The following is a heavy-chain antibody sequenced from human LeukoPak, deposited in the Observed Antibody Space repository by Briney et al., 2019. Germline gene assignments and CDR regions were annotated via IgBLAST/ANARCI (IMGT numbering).Heavy chain of an antibody. D-gene: IGHD1-1*01. V-gene: IGHV1-69*01. Sequence: SVKVSCKASGGTFSSYAISWVRQAPGQGVEWMGGIIPIFGTANYAQKFQGRVTITADESTSTAYMELSSLRSEDTAVYYCARESRTIPPGAFDIWGQGTMVTVSS. CDR2: IIPIFGTA. J-gene: IGHJ3*02. CDR3: ARESRTIPPGAFDI. CDR1: GGTFSSYA.